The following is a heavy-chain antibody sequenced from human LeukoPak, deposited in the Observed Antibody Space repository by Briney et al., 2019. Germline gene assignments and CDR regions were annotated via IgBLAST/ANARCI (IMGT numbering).Heavy chain of an antibody. V-gene: IGHV3-48*01. CDR2: ISSSSSTI. Sequence: GGSLRLSCAASGFTFSSYSMNWVRQAPGKGLEWVSYISSSSSTIYYADSVKGRFTISRDNAKNSLYLQMNSLRAEDTAVYYCAKDGTYSGYDKTDYWGQGTLVTVSS. D-gene: IGHD5-12*01. CDR1: GFTFSSYS. CDR3: AKDGTYSGYDKTDY. J-gene: IGHJ4*02.